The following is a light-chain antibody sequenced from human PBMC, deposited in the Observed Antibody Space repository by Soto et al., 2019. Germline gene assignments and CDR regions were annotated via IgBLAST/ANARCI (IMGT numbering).Light chain of an antibody. J-gene: IGKJ1*01. V-gene: IGKV3-20*01. CDR2: GAS. CDR1: QSVSSSY. Sequence: VMTQSPASLAFSPGERATLCCRASQSVSSSYLAWYQQKPGQAPRLLIYGASSRATVIPDRFSGSGSGTDFTLTISSLEPDDFAVYYCQQYGSSSTFGQGTKVDI. CDR3: QQYGSSST.